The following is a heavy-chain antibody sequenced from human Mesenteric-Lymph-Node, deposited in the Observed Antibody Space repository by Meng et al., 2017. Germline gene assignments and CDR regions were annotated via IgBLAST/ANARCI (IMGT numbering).Heavy chain of an antibody. CDR3: AREIVVVAPTTAREMPSDY. D-gene: IGHD2-15*01. J-gene: IGHJ4*02. V-gene: IGHV1-2*06. CDR2: INPNIGDT. Sequence: ASVKVSCKASGYTFTSYAMNWVRQAPGQGLEWMGRINPNIGDTNCAQNLQGRVTMTRDTSTSTAYMELSRLRSDDTAVYYCAREIVVVAPTTAREMPSDYWGQGTLVTVSS. CDR1: GYTFTSYA.